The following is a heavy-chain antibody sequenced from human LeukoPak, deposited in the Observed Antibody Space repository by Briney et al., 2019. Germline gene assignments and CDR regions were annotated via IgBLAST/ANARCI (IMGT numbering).Heavy chain of an antibody. V-gene: IGHV3-33*01. CDR1: GFTCDNHG. CDR2: IWYDGSKK. Sequence: PGGSLRLSCAASGFTCDNHGRHWVRQAPGKGLEGVAVIWYDGSKKYYGNSVKGRFTISRDNSKNTLYLQMNSLRAEDTAVYYCARDIAGSYYNGVDYWGRGTLVTVS. J-gene: IGHJ4*02. CDR3: ARDIAGSYYNGVDY. D-gene: IGHD3-10*01.